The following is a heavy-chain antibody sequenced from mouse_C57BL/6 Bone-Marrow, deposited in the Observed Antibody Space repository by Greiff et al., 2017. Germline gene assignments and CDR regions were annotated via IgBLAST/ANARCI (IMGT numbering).Heavy chain of an antibody. CDR3: TYYYGSGSYYAMDY. J-gene: IGHJ4*01. CDR1: GFNFTDYY. V-gene: IGHV14-4*01. D-gene: IGHD1-1*01. Sequence: EVQLQQSGAELVRPGASVKLSCTASGFNFTDYYMHWVKQRPGQGLEWIGWIDPENGDTEYASKFQGKATITADTSSNTAYLQISSLTSEDTAVYYCTYYYGSGSYYAMDYWGQGTSVTVSA. CDR2: IDPENGDT.